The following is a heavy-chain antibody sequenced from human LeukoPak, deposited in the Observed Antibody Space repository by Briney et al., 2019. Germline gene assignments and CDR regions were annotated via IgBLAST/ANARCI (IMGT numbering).Heavy chain of an antibody. CDR2: ISYDGSNK. Sequence: PGGSLRLSCAASRFTFSSYAMHWVRQAPGKGLEWVAVISYDGSNKYYADSVKGRFTISRDNAKNSLYLQMNSLRAEDTALYYCGRGMTFIVGWGQGTLVTVSS. D-gene: IGHD1-26*01. J-gene: IGHJ4*02. CDR1: RFTFSSYA. V-gene: IGHV3-30*04. CDR3: GRGMTFIVG.